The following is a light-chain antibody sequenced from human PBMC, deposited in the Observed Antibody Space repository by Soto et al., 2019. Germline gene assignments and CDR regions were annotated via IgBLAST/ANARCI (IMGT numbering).Light chain of an antibody. CDR1: QNIKTY. V-gene: IGKV1-39*01. Sequence: DIQMTQSPSSLSSSVGDRVTITCRASQNIKTYLNWYQQKPGNAPNLLIYAASSLHSGVPSRFSGSGSGTDFTLSIRSLQPEDFATYYCQQSYSTPRTFGQGTRVETK. CDR3: QQSYSTPRT. J-gene: IGKJ1*01. CDR2: AAS.